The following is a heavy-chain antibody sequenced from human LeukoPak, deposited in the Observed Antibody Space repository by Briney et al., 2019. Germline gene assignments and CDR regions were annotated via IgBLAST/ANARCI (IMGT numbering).Heavy chain of an antibody. V-gene: IGHV1-69*13. D-gene: IGHD6-13*01. CDR3: ASQKAGYFDY. Sequence: SVKVSCKASGYTFTTYAMNWVRQAPGQGLEWMGRIIPIFGTPDYAQKFQGRVTITADESTSTAYMELSRLRFEDTAVYYCASQKAGYFDYWGQGTLVTVSS. CDR1: GYTFTTYA. J-gene: IGHJ4*02. CDR2: IIPIFGTP.